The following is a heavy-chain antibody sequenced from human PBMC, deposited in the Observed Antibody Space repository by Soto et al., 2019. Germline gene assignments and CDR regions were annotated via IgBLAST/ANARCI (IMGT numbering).Heavy chain of an antibody. D-gene: IGHD3-3*01. V-gene: IGHV1-18*01. CDR1: GYTFTSYG. CDR2: ISAYNGNT. CDR3: GSGLRLLEWWDLAY. J-gene: IGHJ4*02. Sequence: GASVKVSCKASGYTFTSYGISWVRQAPGQGLEWMGWISAYNGNTNYAQKLQGRVTMTTDTSTSTAYMELRSLRSDDTAVYYCGSGLRLLEWWDLAYWGQGTLVTVSS.